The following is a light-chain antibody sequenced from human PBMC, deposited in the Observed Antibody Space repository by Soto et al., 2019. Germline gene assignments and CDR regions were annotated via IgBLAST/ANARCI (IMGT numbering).Light chain of an antibody. CDR2: EIS. CDR1: SSDIGGYSY. V-gene: IGLV2-14*01. CDR3: SSYTSTDVV. Sequence: QSALTQPASVSGSPGQSITISCTGTSSDIGGYSYVSWYQQHPGKAPKLMIYEISNRPSGVSSRFSASKSGNTASLTISGLHTEDEADYYCSSYTSTDVVFGGGTKLTVL. J-gene: IGLJ2*01.